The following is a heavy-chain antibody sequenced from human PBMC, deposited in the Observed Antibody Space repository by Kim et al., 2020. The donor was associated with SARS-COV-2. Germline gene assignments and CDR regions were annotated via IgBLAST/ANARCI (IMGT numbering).Heavy chain of an antibody. CDR1: GGSISSSNW. Sequence: SETLSLTCAVSGGSISSSNWWSWVRQPPGKGLEWIGEIYHSGSTNYNPSLKSRVTISVDKSKNQFSLKLSSVTAADTAVYYCARVWGASREDPLDYGGQGTLVTVSS. CDR2: IYHSGST. V-gene: IGHV4-4*02. J-gene: IGHJ4*02. CDR3: ARVWGASREDPLDY. D-gene: IGHD3-16*01.